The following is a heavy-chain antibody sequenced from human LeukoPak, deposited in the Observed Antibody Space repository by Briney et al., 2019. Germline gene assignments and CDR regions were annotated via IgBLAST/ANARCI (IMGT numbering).Heavy chain of an antibody. CDR1: GFTFSSYG. V-gene: IGHV3-30*18. D-gene: IGHD3-22*01. CDR3: AKDLWPTYYYDSSGYLGPNAFDI. J-gene: IGHJ3*02. CDR2: ISYDGSNK. Sequence: GPLRLSCAASGFTFSSYGMHWVRQAPGKGLEWVAVISYDGSNKYYADSVKGRFTISRDNSKNTLYLQMNSLRAEDTAVYYCAKDLWPTYYYDSSGYLGPNAFDIWGQGTMVTVSS.